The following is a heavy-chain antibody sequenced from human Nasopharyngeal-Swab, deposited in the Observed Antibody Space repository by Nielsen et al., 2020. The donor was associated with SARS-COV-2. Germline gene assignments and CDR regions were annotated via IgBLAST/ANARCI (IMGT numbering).Heavy chain of an antibody. CDR3: ARGSVAAAGTFWSNNYYYGMDV. CDR1: GYTFTSYG. J-gene: IGHJ6*02. D-gene: IGHD6-13*01. Sequence: ASVKVSCKASGYTFTSYGIGWVRQAPGQGLEWMAWISPYSGNTNYAQKLQGRVTMTTDTSTSTAYMELRSLRSDDTAVYYCARGSVAAAGTFWSNNYYYGMDVWGQGTTVTVSS. V-gene: IGHV1-18*01. CDR2: ISPYSGNT.